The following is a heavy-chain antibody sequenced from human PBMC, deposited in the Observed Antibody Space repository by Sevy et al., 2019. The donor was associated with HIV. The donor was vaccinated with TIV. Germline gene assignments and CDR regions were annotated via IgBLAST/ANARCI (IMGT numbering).Heavy chain of an antibody. Sequence: SETLSLTCTVSGGSISSSSYYWGWIRQPPGKGLEWIGSIYYSGSTYYNPSLKSRVTISVETSKNQFSLKLSSVTAADTAVYYCARVPRGYCSGGSCYGWGQGTLVTVSS. J-gene: IGHJ4*02. CDR2: IYYSGST. CDR3: ARVPRGYCSGGSCYG. V-gene: IGHV4-39*01. D-gene: IGHD2-15*01. CDR1: GGSISSSSYY.